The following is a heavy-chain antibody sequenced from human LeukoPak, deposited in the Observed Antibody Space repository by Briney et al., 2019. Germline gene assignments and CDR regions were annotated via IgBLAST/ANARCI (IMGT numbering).Heavy chain of an antibody. J-gene: IGHJ4*02. V-gene: IGHV3-21*01. CDR2: ISSSSSYI. Sequence: PGGSLRLSCAASGFTFSSYSMNWVRQAPGKGLEWVSSISSSSSYIYYADSVKGRFTISRDNAKNSLYLQTNSLRAEDTAVYYCARRQQLARGFDYWGQGTLVTVSS. CDR1: GFTFSSYS. CDR3: ARRQQLARGFDY. D-gene: IGHD6-13*01.